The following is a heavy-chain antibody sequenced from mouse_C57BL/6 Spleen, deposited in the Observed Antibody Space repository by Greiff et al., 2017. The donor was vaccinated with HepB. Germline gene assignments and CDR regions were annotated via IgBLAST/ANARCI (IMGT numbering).Heavy chain of an antibody. CDR3: ARPYYDYGGLDY. D-gene: IGHD2-4*01. CDR1: GYAFSSYW. V-gene: IGHV1-80*01. CDR2: IYPGDGDT. J-gene: IGHJ2*01. Sequence: QVQLKQSGAELVKPGASVKISCKASGYAFSSYWMNWVKQRPGKGLEWIGQIYPGDGDTNYNGKFKGKATLTADKSSSTAYMQLSSLTSEDSAVYFCARPYYDYGGLDYWGQGTTLTVSS.